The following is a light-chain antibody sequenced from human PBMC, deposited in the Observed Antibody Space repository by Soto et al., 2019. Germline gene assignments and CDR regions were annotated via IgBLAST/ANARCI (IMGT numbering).Light chain of an antibody. Sequence: QSALTQPASVSGSPGQSITIACTGTSSDVGTYNYVSWYQQHPGKAPKLIIYEVSNRPSGVSNRFSGSKSGNTASLIISGLQAEYEADYYCNSYTSGSRVVFGGGTKVTVL. CDR3: NSYTSGSRVV. CDR1: SSDVGTYNY. CDR2: EVS. J-gene: IGLJ2*01. V-gene: IGLV2-14*01.